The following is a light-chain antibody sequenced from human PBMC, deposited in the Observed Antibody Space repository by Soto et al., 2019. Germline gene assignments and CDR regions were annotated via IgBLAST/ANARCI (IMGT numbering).Light chain of an antibody. J-gene: IGKJ4*01. CDR1: QSAGNF. Sequence: IVLSRSQATLFVSDGETAPLSWRASQSAGNFLAWYQQKPGQAPRLLIYGASTRATGTPARFSGSGSGTEFTLTISSLQSEDFAVYYCQQYIRWPLTFGGGTRVDIK. CDR3: QQYIRWPLT. CDR2: GAS. V-gene: IGKV3-15*01.